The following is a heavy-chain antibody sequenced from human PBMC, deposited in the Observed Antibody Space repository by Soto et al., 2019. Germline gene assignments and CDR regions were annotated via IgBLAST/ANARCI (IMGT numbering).Heavy chain of an antibody. J-gene: IGHJ6*03. V-gene: IGHV1-8*01. CDR3: ARGGTVTTDSYYYYYYMDV. Sequence: ASVKVSCKASGYTFTSYDINWVRQATGQGLEWMGWMNPNSGNTGYAQKFKGRVTMTRNTSISTAYMELSSLRSEDTAVYYCARGGTVTTDSYYYYYYMDVWGKGTTVTVSS. CDR1: GYTFTSYD. D-gene: IGHD4-4*01. CDR2: MNPNSGNT.